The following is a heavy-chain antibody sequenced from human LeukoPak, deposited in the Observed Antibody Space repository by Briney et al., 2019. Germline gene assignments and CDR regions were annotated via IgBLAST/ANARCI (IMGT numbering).Heavy chain of an antibody. Sequence: PGGSLRLSCAASAFTFSSYWMHWVRQAPGKGLVWVSRINSDGSTTTYADSVKGRFTISRDNAKNTLYLQMNSLRAEDTAVYFCTRGGVDYWGQGTLVTVSS. CDR1: AFTFSSYW. CDR3: TRGGVDY. V-gene: IGHV3-74*01. J-gene: IGHJ4*02. CDR2: INSDGSTT.